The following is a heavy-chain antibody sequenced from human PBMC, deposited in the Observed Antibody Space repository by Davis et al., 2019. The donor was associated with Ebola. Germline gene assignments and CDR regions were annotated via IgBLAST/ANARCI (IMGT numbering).Heavy chain of an antibody. CDR2: ISYDGDNN. Sequence: GESLKISCAASGFTFSSYTLHWVRQAPGKGLEWVAVISYDGDNNYHADSVQGRFTISRDNAKNSLYLQMDSLRAEDTAVYFCARDLTGGTKWGQGTLVTVSS. V-gene: IGHV3-30*04. D-gene: IGHD1-14*01. J-gene: IGHJ4*02. CDR1: GFTFSSYT. CDR3: ARDLTGGTK.